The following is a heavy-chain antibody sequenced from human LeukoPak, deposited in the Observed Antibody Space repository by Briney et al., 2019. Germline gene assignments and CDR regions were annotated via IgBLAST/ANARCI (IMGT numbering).Heavy chain of an antibody. Sequence: SETLSLTCTVSGGSISSYYWSWLRQPPGKGLEWIGYIYYSGSTNYNPSLKSRVTISVDTSKNQFSLKLSSVTAADTAVYYCARHSQKTMVRGVTRYWFDPWGQGTLVTVSS. D-gene: IGHD3-10*01. V-gene: IGHV4-59*08. CDR2: IYYSGST. CDR1: GGSISSYY. J-gene: IGHJ5*02. CDR3: ARHSQKTMVRGVTRYWFDP.